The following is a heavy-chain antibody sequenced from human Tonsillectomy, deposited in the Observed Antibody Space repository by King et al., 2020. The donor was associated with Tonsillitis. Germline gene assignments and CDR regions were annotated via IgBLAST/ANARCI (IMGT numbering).Heavy chain of an antibody. D-gene: IGHD3-3*01. CDR2: IYYSGST. V-gene: IGHV4-30-4*07. Sequence: VQLQESGPGLVKPSQTLSLTCAVSGGSISSGGYSWSWIRQPPGKGLEWIGYIYYSGSTYYNPSLKSRVTISVDTSKNQFSLKLSSVTAADTAVYYCARSTSFGVVITSFDYWGQGTLVTVSS. CDR3: ARSTSFGVVITSFDY. J-gene: IGHJ4*02. CDR1: GGSISSGGYS.